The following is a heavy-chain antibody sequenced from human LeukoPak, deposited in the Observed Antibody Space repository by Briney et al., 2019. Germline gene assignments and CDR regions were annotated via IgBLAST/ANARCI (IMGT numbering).Heavy chain of an antibody. Sequence: SETLSLTCTVAGGSISSGNPYWGWIRQPPGTRLEWIGTISYAGTTYYNPSLKSRVTISVDMSKSQFSLKLSSVTAADTAVYHCARGGVTPIRVDYWGQGTLVTVSS. D-gene: IGHD2-21*02. CDR2: ISYAGTT. CDR3: ARGGVTPIRVDY. J-gene: IGHJ4*02. CDR1: GGSISSGNPY. V-gene: IGHV4-39*07.